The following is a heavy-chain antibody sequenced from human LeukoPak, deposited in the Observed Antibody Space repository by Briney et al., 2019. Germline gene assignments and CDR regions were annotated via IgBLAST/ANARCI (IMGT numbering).Heavy chain of an antibody. CDR1: GFTFSSYS. CDR3: ARVLMPRDSSGYSYPGGFDY. CDR2: ISSSSSYI. J-gene: IGHJ4*02. Sequence: GGSLRLSCAASGFTFSSYSMNWVRQAPGKGLEWVSSISSSSSYIYYADSVKGRFTISRDNAKNSLYLQMNSLRAEDTAVYYRARVLMPRDSSGYSYPGGFDYWGQGTLVTVSS. D-gene: IGHD3-22*01. V-gene: IGHV3-21*01.